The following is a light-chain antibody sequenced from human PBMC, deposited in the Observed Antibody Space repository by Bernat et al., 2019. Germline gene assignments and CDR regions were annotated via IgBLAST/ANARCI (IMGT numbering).Light chain of an antibody. CDR1: SGSIASNY. CDR3: QSYDSSSWV. V-gene: IGLV6-57*04. CDR2: EDN. Sequence: NFMLTQPHSVSESPGKTVTISCTRSSGSIASNYVQWYQQRPGSAPTTVIYEDNQRPSGVPDRFSGSIDSCSNSASLTISGLKTEDEADYYCQSYDSSSWVFGGGTKLTVL. J-gene: IGLJ3*02.